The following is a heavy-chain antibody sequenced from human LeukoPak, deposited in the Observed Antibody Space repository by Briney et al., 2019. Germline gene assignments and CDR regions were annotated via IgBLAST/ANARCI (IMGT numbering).Heavy chain of an antibody. D-gene: IGHD5/OR15-5a*01. Sequence: PGGSLRLSCAASGFTFSNQIMGWVRQAPGKTLEWVSGIGDSGGITAYTDSVKGRFTISRDNSKNTLYLQMNSLRAEDTAVYYCAKRSTERAYDIWGQGTVVTVSS. CDR3: AKRSTERAYDI. CDR2: IGDSGGIT. CDR1: GFTFSNQI. V-gene: IGHV3-23*01. J-gene: IGHJ3*02.